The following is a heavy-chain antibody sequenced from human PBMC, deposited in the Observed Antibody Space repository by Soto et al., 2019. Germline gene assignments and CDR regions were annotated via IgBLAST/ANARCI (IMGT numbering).Heavy chain of an antibody. D-gene: IGHD6-13*01. J-gene: IGHJ4*02. CDR3: ARAASSSWYGDY. CDR1: GFTFSSYS. CDR2: ISSSSSYI. V-gene: IGHV3-21*01. Sequence: EVQLVESGGGLVKPGGSLRLSCAASGFTFSSYSMNWVRQAPGKGLEWVSSISSSSSYIYYADSVKGRITISRDNAKNSLYLQMNSLRAEDTAVYYCARAASSSWYGDYWGQGTLVTVSS.